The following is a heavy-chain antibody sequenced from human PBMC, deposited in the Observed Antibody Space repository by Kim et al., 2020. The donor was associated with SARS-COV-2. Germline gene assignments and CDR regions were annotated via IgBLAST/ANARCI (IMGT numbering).Heavy chain of an antibody. D-gene: IGHD3-22*01. Sequence: NPSLKSRVTISVDTSKNKFSLKLSSVTAADTAVYYCARRAYYDSSGSLDYWGQGTLVTVSS. J-gene: IGHJ4*02. V-gene: IGHV4-39*01. CDR3: ARRAYYDSSGSLDY.